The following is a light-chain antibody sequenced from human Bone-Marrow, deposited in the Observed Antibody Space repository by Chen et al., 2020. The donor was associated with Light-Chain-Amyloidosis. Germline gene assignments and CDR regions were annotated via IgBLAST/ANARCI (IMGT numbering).Light chain of an antibody. CDR1: QSVSSY. V-gene: IGKV3-11*01. CDR3: HQRNNWPFT. Sequence: EVVLTQSPATLSLSPVERATLSCRASQSVSSYLAWFQQKPGQAPSLLIYAASNRATGIQARFSGSGSGTDFTLTISSLEPEDFAFYYCHQRNNWPFTLALGPLWISN. CDR2: AAS. J-gene: IGKJ3*01.